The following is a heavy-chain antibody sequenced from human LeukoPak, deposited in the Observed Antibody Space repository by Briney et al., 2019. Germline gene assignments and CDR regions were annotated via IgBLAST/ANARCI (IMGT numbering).Heavy chain of an antibody. J-gene: IGHJ4*02. CDR2: IYYSGST. V-gene: IGHV4-59*01. CDR1: GGSISSYY. Sequence: PSETLSLTCTVSGGSISSYYWSWIRQPPGKGLEWIGYIYYSGSTNYNPSLNSRVTISVDTSKNQFSLKLSSVTAADTAVYYCARSYCSSTSCFDYFDYLGQGTLVTVSS. D-gene: IGHD2-2*01. CDR3: ARSYCSSTSCFDYFDY.